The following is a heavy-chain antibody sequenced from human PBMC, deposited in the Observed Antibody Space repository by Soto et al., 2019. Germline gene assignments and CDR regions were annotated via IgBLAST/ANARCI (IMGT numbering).Heavy chain of an antibody. Sequence: QMQLVQSGPEVKKPGTSVKVSCKASGFTFPSSAVQWVRQARGQRLEWIARIVVGSGNTNYAQKFQERLTISRDMSTNTAYMDLSSLSSEDTAVYYCAAVPYYYDTSGTYFDYWGQGTLVTVSS. CDR3: AAVPYYYDTSGTYFDY. CDR1: GFTFPSSA. CDR2: IVVGSGNT. J-gene: IGHJ4*02. D-gene: IGHD3-22*01. V-gene: IGHV1-58*01.